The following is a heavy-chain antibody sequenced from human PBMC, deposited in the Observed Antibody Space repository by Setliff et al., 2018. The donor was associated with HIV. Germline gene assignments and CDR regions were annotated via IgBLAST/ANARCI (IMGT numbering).Heavy chain of an antibody. Sequence: PGESLKISCKGFGYSFTSYLIAWVRQTPGKGLEWMGNIHPRDSDTRYSPSFQGQVTLSVDKSISTAYLQWSSLKASDTAMCYCVRHVSSSAVFDPWGQGTLVTVSS. CDR2: IHPRDSDT. CDR1: GYSFTSYL. D-gene: IGHD3-10*01. V-gene: IGHV5-51*01. CDR3: VRHVSSSAVFDP. J-gene: IGHJ5*02.